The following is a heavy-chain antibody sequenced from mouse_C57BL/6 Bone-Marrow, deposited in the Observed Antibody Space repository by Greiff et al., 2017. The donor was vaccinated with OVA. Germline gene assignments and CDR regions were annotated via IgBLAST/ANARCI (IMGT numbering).Heavy chain of an antibody. CDR2: IDPETGGT. Sequence: QVQLQQSGAELVRPGASVTLSCKASGYTFTDYEMHWVKQTPVHGLEWIGAIDPETGGTAYNQKFNGKAILTADKSSSTAYMELRSLTSEDSADYYCTRRDYGSSYDYWGQGTTLTVSS. V-gene: IGHV1-15*01. J-gene: IGHJ2*01. CDR3: TRRDYGSSYDY. D-gene: IGHD1-1*01. CDR1: GYTFTDYE.